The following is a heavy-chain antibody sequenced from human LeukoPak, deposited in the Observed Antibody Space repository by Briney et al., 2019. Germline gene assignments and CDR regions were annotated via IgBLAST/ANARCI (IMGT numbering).Heavy chain of an antibody. D-gene: IGHD3-10*01. Sequence: GGSLRLSCAASGFTFSSYGMHWVRQAPGKGLEWVAVISYDGSNKYYADSVKGRFTISRDNAKNSLYLLMNSLRVEDTAVYYCASLYYYGSGNYWGQGTLVTVSS. CDR2: ISYDGSNK. CDR3: ASLYYYGSGNY. V-gene: IGHV3-30*03. CDR1: GFTFSSYG. J-gene: IGHJ4*02.